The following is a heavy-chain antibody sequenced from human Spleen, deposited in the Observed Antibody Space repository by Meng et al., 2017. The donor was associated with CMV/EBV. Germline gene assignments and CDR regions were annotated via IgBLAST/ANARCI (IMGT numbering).Heavy chain of an antibody. CDR2: IGSSGKYV. Sequence: GESLKISCAASGFTFGPYTMNWVRQAPGKGLEWVSSIGSSGKYVYYADSVKGRFTISRDNAKDSLYLQMNILTAAATAVYYCARGGHSSSWYLGYWGQGTLVTVSS. J-gene: IGHJ4*02. D-gene: IGHD6-13*01. CDR3: ARGGHSSSWYLGY. V-gene: IGHV3-21*01. CDR1: GFTFGPYT.